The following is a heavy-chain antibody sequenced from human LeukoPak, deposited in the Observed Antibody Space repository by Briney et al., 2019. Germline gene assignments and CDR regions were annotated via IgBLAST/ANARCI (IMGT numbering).Heavy chain of an antibody. CDR2: MYYSGST. CDR3: ASVKAVAGNYYFDY. J-gene: IGHJ4*02. CDR1: GGSINSYY. V-gene: IGHV4-59*01. Sequence: KSSETLSLTCTVSGGSINSYYWSWIRQPPGKGLEWIGYMYYSGSTSQNPSLKSRDTISLDRSRNQFSLKLSSVTAADTAVYYCASVKAVAGNYYFDYWGQGILVTVSS. D-gene: IGHD6-19*01.